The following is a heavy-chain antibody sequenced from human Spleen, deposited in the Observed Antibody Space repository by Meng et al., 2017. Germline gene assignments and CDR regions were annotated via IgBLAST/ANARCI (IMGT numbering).Heavy chain of an antibody. CDR3: ARTHTPYYDILTGHIDY. D-gene: IGHD3-9*01. V-gene: IGHV3-11*04. J-gene: IGHJ4*02. Sequence: GESLKISCAASGFTFSDYYMTWIRQAPGKGLEWISYISDSGSTIYYADSVKGRFTISRDNAKNSLYLQMNSLRAEDTAVYYCARTHTPYYDILTGHIDYWGQGTLVTVSS. CDR1: GFTFSDYY. CDR2: ISDSGSTI.